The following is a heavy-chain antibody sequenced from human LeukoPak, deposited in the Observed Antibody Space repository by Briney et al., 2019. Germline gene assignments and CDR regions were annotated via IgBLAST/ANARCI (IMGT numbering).Heavy chain of an antibody. D-gene: IGHD2-2*01. J-gene: IGHJ6*04. CDR1: GGSISSGGYS. Sequence: PSETLSLNCAVSGGSISSGGYSWSWIRQPPGRGLEWIGYIYHSGSTYYNPSLKSRVTISVDRSKNQFSLKLSSVTAADTAVYYCARDQGYCSSTSCENYYYYGMDVWGKGTTVTVSS. CDR3: ARDQGYCSSTSCENYYYYGMDV. V-gene: IGHV4-30-2*01. CDR2: IYHSGST.